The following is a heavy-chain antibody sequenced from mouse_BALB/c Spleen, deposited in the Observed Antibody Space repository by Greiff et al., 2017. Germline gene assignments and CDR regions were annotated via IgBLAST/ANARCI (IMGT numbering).Heavy chain of an antibody. V-gene: IGHV5-17*02. J-gene: IGHJ3*01. CDR1: GFTFSSFG. CDR2: ISSGSSTI. CDR3: ARGGTTATGFAY. Sequence: DVQLVESGGGLVQPGGSRKLSCAASGFTFSSFGMHWVRQAPEKGLEWVAYISSGSSTIYYADTVKGRFTISRDNPKNTLFLQMTSLRSEDTAMYYCARGGTTATGFAYWGQGTLVTVSA. D-gene: IGHD1-2*01.